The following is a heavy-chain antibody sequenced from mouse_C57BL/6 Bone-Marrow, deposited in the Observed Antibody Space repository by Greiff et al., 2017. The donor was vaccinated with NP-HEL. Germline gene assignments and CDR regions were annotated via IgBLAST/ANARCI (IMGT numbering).Heavy chain of an antibody. D-gene: IGHD2-4*01. CDR2: INHDGSST. CDR3: AREGGLRRRTYAMDY. CDR1: GFTFSDYY. Sequence: VQLMESEGGLVQPGSSMKLSCTASGFTFSDYYMAWVRQVPEKGLEWVANINHDGSSTYYLDSLKSRFTISRDNAKNILYLQMSSLKSEDTATYYCAREGGLRRRTYAMDYWGQGTSVTVSS. V-gene: IGHV5-16*01. J-gene: IGHJ4*01.